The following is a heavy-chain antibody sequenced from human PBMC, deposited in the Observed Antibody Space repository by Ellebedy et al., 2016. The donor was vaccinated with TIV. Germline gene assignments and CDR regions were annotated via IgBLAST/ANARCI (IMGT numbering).Heavy chain of an antibody. V-gene: IGHV3-23*01. D-gene: IGHD1-7*01. Sequence: GESLKISCAASGISLRSYAMSWVRQAPGKGLEWVATLGGSGGTTYYGDPEKGRFTISRDTSRNTLYLQMSSLRAEDTAVYYCAKIPVAYNWNYADDHWGQGTLVTVSS. J-gene: IGHJ5*02. CDR2: LGGSGGTT. CDR3: AKIPVAYNWNYADDH. CDR1: GISLRSYA.